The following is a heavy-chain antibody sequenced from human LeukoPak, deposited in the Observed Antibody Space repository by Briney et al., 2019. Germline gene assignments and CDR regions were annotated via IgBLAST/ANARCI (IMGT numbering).Heavy chain of an antibody. J-gene: IGHJ4*02. CDR2: IHYSGST. V-gene: IGHV4-59*08. Sequence: PSETLSLTCTVSGGSISSYYWSWIRQPPGKGLEWIGYIHYSGSTNYNSSLKSRVTISLDTPKNQFSLQLSSVTAADTAMYYCARHNTGDFDSWGQGTLVTVFS. CDR1: GGSISSYY. CDR3: ARHNTGDFDS. D-gene: IGHD1-14*01.